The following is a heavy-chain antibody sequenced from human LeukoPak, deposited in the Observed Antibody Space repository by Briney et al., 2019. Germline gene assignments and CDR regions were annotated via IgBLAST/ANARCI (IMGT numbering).Heavy chain of an antibody. CDR2: ISSSNRYT. CDR3: ARAYSSGYSFDS. J-gene: IGHJ4*02. CDR1: GFTFSDYY. Sequence: GGSLRLSCAASGFTFSDYYMSWIRQAPGKGLEWVSYISSSNRYTNYADSVKGRFTISRDNAKNSLYLQMNSLRDEDTAVYYCARAYSSGYSFDSWGQGTLVTVSS. V-gene: IGHV3-11*06. D-gene: IGHD3-22*01.